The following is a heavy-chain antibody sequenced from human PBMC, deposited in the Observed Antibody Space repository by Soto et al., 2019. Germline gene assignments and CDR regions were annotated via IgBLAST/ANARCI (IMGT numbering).Heavy chain of an antibody. D-gene: IGHD2-2*03. CDR3: AKEGGYCSSTSCYGRVYY. CDR1: GFTFSSYA. J-gene: IGHJ4*02. Sequence: EVQLLESGGGLVQPGGSLRLSCAASGFTFSSYAMSWVRQAPGKGLEWVSAISGSGGRTYYADSVKGRFTISRDNSKNTLYLQMNSLRAEDTAVYYCAKEGGYCSSTSCYGRVYYWGQGTLVTVSS. V-gene: IGHV3-23*01. CDR2: ISGSGGRT.